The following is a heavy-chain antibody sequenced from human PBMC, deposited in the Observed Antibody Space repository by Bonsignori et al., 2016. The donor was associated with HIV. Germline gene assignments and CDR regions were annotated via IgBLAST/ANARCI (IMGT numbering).Heavy chain of an antibody. Sequence: SETLSLTCAVYGGSFSGYYWSWIRQSPGKELEWIGEINHRGSTNYNPSLKSRVTISVDTSKKQLSLKLSSVTAADTAVYYCARGQIIAAAGSFDYWGQGTLVTVSS. CDR1: GGSFSGYY. CDR3: ARGQIIAAAGSFDY. J-gene: IGHJ4*02. D-gene: IGHD6-13*01. CDR2: INHRGST. V-gene: IGHV4-34*01.